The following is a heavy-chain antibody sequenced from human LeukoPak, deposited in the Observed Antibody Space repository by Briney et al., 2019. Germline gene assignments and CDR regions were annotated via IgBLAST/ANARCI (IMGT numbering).Heavy chain of an antibody. D-gene: IGHD6-13*01. Sequence: KPSETLSLTCTVPGGSISSYYWSWIRQPPGKGLEWIGYIYYSGSTNYNPSLKSRVTISVDTSKNQFSLKLSSVTAADTAVYYCARGGGFIAAGGNGAFDIWGQGTLVTVSS. J-gene: IGHJ4*02. CDR3: ARGGGFIAAGGNGAFDI. CDR2: IYYSGST. CDR1: GGSISSYY. V-gene: IGHV4-59*01.